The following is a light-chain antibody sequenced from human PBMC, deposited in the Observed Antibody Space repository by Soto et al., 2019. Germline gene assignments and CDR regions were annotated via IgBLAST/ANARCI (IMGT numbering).Light chain of an antibody. CDR3: LQTYTDPQWT. Sequence: DIQMTQSPSFLSASVGDRVTITCRASQDIRTSLNWYQQKPGKAPKFLIYVASSLQTGVPPRFSGSGSGTDFTLTTSGLQAEDYATHFCLQTYTDPQWTFGQETKV. CDR1: QDIRTS. V-gene: IGKV1-39*01. CDR2: VAS. J-gene: IGKJ1*01.